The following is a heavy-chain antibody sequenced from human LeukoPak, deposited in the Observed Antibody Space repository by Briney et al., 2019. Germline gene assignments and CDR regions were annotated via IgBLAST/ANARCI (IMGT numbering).Heavy chain of an antibody. D-gene: IGHD5-18*01. CDR1: GFIFSRYN. CDR2: ISSSSSYI. Sequence: PGGSLRLSCAASGFIFSRYNMNWVRQAPGKGLEWVSYISSSSSYIYYVDSVKGRFTISRDNAKNSLYLQMNSLRAEDTAVYYGARDRSYGHFDYWGQGTLVTVSS. J-gene: IGHJ4*02. V-gene: IGHV3-21*01. CDR3: ARDRSYGHFDY.